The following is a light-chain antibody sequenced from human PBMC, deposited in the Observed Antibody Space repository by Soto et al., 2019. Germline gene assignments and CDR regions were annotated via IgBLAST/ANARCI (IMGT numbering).Light chain of an antibody. CDR3: QQYYSSPPT. CDR1: QSVFSSSNYRNY. V-gene: IGKV4-1*01. Sequence: DIVMTQSPDSLAVSLGERATFHCKSSQSVFSSSNYRNYLACYQQKPRQSPKLLIYWAPTRESGVPDRFSGSGSGTDFTLTISHLQAEDVAVYYCQQYYSSPPTFGQGTKVEIK. CDR2: WAP. J-gene: IGKJ1*01.